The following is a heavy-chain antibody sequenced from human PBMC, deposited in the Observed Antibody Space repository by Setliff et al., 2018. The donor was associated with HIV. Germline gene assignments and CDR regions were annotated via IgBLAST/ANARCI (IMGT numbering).Heavy chain of an antibody. CDR3: SRANFWSGYYGY. D-gene: IGHD3-3*01. CDR2: IYYSGST. CDR1: GGSISSSNYY. J-gene: IGHJ4*02. Sequence: SETLSLTCTVSGGSISSSNYYWGWIRQPPGKGLEWFGSIYYSGSTYYNPSLKSRVTISVDTSKNQFSLKLSSVTAADTAVYYCSRANFWSGYYGYWGQGTLVTVSS. V-gene: IGHV4-39*07.